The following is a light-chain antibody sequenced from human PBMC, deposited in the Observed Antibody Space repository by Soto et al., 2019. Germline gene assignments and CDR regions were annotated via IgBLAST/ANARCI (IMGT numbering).Light chain of an antibody. CDR2: AAS. CDR1: QSVSSY. V-gene: IGKV3-11*01. CDR3: LQDFNYPWT. Sequence: EILLTQSPATLSVSLGDRATLSCRASQSVSSYLAWYQQKPGQAPRLLIYAASNMPSGIPARFSGSGSGTDFTLSISSLQPEDFATYYCLQDFNYPWTFGQGTKVDIK. J-gene: IGKJ1*01.